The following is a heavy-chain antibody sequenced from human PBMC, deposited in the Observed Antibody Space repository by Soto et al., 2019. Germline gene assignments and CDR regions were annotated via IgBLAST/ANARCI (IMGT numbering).Heavy chain of an antibody. CDR1: GGTFSSYA. Sequence: QVQLVQSWAEVKKPGSSVKVSCKASGGTFSSYAISWVRQAPGQGLEWMGGIIPISGTANYAQTFQGRVTITADESTSTAYLELSSVRSEDTAVYYCARSQGSSTSLEIYYYYYYGMDVWGQGTTVTVSS. CDR3: ARSQGSSTSLEIYYYYYYGMDV. V-gene: IGHV1-69*01. D-gene: IGHD2-2*01. J-gene: IGHJ6*02. CDR2: IIPISGTA.